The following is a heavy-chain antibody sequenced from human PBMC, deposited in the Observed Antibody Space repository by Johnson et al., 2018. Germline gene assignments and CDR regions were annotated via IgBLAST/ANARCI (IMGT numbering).Heavy chain of an antibody. V-gene: IGHV3-20*03. CDR3: ARGVTRYDILTGYYNDAFDI. Sequence: EVQLVESGGGVVRPGGSLRLSYAASGFTFDDYGMSWVRQAPGKGLEWVYGINWNGGRTGYADSVQGRLPISGGNAKNSLYLQMNSLRDEDTAVYYRARGVTRYDILTGYYNDAFDIWGQGTMVTVSS. J-gene: IGHJ3*02. D-gene: IGHD3-9*01. CDR1: GFTFDDYG. CDR2: INWNGGRT.